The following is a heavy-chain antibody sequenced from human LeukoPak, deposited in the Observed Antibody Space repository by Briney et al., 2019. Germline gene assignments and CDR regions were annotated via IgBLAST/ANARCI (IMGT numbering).Heavy chain of an antibody. Sequence: GASVKVSCKASGGTFSSYAISWVRQAPGQGLEWMGRIIPIFGTANYAQKFQGRVTITTDESTSTAYMELSSLRSEDTAVYYCASLRYLGSGEDQEYFQHWGQGTLVTVSS. V-gene: IGHV1-69*05. CDR2: IIPIFGTA. J-gene: IGHJ1*01. CDR3: ASLRYLGSGEDQEYFQH. D-gene: IGHD6-19*01. CDR1: GGTFSSYA.